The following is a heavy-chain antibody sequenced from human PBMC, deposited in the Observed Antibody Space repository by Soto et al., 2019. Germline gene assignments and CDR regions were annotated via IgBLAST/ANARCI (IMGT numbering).Heavy chain of an antibody. CDR1: GGSFSGYY. V-gene: IGHV4-34*01. Sequence: SETLSLTCAVYGGSFSGYYWSWIRQPPGKGLEWIGEINHSGSTNYNPSLKSRVTISVDTSKNQFSLKLSSVTAADTAVYYCAGGRAYLVGATKNYYYYYGMDVWGQGTTVTVSS. CDR2: INHSGST. J-gene: IGHJ6*02. CDR3: AGGRAYLVGATKNYYYYYGMDV. D-gene: IGHD1-26*01.